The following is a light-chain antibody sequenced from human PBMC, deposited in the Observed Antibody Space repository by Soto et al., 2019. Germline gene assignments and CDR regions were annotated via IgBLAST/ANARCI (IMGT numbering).Light chain of an antibody. J-gene: IGKJ3*01. V-gene: IGKV1-39*01. CDR2: AAS. Sequence: DIQMTQSPSSLSASVGDRVTITCRASQSISSYVNWYQQKPGKAPNLLIYAASSLQSGVPSKFSGSGSGTDFTLTISSLQPEDFATYYCQQSYSSPFTLGPGTKVDIK. CDR3: QQSYSSPFT. CDR1: QSISSY.